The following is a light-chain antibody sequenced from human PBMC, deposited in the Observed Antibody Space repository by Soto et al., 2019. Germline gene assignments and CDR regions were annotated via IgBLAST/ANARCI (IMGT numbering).Light chain of an antibody. CDR2: EVS. Sequence: QSVLTQPASVSGSPGQSITISCTGTSSDVGSYNLVSWYQQHPGKAPKLMIYEVSKRPSGVSNRFSGSKSGNTASLTISGLQAEDEADYYCCSYAGSGGYVFGTGTKLTVL. CDR1: SSDVGSYNL. CDR3: CSYAGSGGYV. J-gene: IGLJ1*01. V-gene: IGLV2-23*02.